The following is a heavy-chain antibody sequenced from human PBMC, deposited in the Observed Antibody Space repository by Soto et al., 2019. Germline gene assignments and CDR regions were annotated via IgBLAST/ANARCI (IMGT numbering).Heavy chain of an antibody. V-gene: IGHV2-5*02. CDR3: AHRLHQVGESVVVPAAWGY. CDR2: IYWDDDT. D-gene: IGHD2-2*01. Sequence: GSGPTLVNPTQTLTLTCTFSGFSLSTSGVAVGWIRQAPGKALEWLAIIYWDDDTRYSPSLKSRLTITKDTSKNQVVLTMTNMDPVDTATYYCAHRLHQVGESVVVPAAWGYWGQGTLVTVSS. CDR1: GFSLSTSGVA. J-gene: IGHJ4*02.